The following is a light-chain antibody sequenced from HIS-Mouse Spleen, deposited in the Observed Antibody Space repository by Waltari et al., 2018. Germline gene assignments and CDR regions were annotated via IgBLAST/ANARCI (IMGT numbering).Light chain of an antibody. V-gene: IGLV3-19*01. J-gene: IGLJ2*01. CDR2: GKN. CDR1: SLRSYY. Sequence: SSELTQDPAVSVALGQTVRITCQGDSLRSYYASWYQQKPGQAPVLVIYGKNNRPSGNPDRFSGSSSGTTASLTITGDQAEDEADYYCNSRDSSGNHVVFGGGTKLTVL. CDR3: NSRDSSGNHVV.